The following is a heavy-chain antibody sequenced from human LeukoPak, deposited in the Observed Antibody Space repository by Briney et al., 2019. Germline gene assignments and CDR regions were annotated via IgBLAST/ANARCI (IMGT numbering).Heavy chain of an antibody. V-gene: IGHV3-23*01. CDR3: AKGDYGYYYYMDV. CDR1: GLTFSNNA. D-gene: IGHD4-17*01. Sequence: GRSLRLSCAASGLTFSNNAMKWVRQAPGKGLEWVSTISGPGGSTYYGDSVKGRFTTSRDNSKNTVYLQMNSLRADDTAIYYCAKGDYGYYYYMDVWGKGTTVTVSS. CDR2: ISGPGGST. J-gene: IGHJ6*03.